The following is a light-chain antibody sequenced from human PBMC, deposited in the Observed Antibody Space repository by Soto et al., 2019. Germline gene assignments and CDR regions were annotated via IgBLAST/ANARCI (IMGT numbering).Light chain of an antibody. CDR1: QRVGPY. Sequence: EFVLTQYPATLSLSPGEGASLSCWASQRVGPYMAWYQHKPGQPPRLLIYDASKRATGIPARFSGSGSGTNFTFTISSLEPADFALYFCQLRSSWPPYTFAQGTKVEMK. V-gene: IGKV3-11*01. CDR3: QLRSSWPPYT. CDR2: DAS. J-gene: IGKJ2*01.